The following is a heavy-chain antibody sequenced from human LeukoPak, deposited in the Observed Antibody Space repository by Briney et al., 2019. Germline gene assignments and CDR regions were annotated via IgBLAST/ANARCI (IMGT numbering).Heavy chain of an antibody. V-gene: IGHV4-38-2*02. D-gene: IGHD6-13*01. CDR2: IFRIGSS. CDR3: ARVIDVAAAGYFDS. CDR1: GFSITTGYY. Sequence: SETLSLTCSVSGFSITTGYYWAWIRQPPGKGLEWIGTIFRIGSSYFNPSLKSRVTISVDTYKNQFSLKLSSVTAADTALYYCARVIDVAAAGYFDSWGQGTQVTVSS. J-gene: IGHJ4*02.